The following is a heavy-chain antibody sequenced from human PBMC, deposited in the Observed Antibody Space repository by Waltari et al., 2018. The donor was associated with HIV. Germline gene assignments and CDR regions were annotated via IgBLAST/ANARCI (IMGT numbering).Heavy chain of an antibody. D-gene: IGHD2-2*01. V-gene: IGHV1-69*01. Sequence: QVQLVQSGAEVKKPGSSVKVSCKASGGTFSSYAISWVRQAPGQGLEWMGGIIPIFGTANYAQKFQGRVTITADESTSTAYMELSSLRSEDTAVYYCARSGRNRSRMNYYGMDVWGQGTTVTVSS. CDR3: ARSGRNRSRMNYYGMDV. CDR2: IIPIFGTA. CDR1: GGTFSSYA. J-gene: IGHJ6*02.